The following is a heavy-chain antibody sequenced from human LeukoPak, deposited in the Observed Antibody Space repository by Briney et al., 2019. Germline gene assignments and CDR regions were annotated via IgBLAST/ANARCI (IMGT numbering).Heavy chain of an antibody. V-gene: IGHV3-30*18. D-gene: IGHD5-12*01. CDR1: GFTFSSYG. J-gene: IGHJ6*02. CDR2: ISYDGSNK. Sequence: TGGSLRLSCAASGFTFSSYGMHWVRQAPGKGLEWVAVISYDGSNKYYADSVKGRFTISRDNSKNTLYLQMNSLRAEDTAVYYCAKSLYSGYDFDYYGMDVWGQGTTVTVSS. CDR3: AKSLYSGYDFDYYGMDV.